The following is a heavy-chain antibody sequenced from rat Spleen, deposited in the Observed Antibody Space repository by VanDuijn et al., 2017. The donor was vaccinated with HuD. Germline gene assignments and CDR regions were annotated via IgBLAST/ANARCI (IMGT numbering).Heavy chain of an antibody. CDR2: ISHGGSTT. CDR3: ARRSGYFDY. CDR1: GFTFTNYD. V-gene: IGHV5-25*01. J-gene: IGHJ2*01. D-gene: IGHD4-3*01. Sequence: EVQLVESGGGLVQPGGSMKLSCAASGFTFTNYDLAWVRQAPRKGLEWVATISHGGSTTYYRDSVKGRFTISRDNANRSLYLQMDSLRSEDTATYYCARRSGYFDYWGQGVMVTVSS.